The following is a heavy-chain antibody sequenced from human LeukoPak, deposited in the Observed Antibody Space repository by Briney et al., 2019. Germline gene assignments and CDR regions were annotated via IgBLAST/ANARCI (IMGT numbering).Heavy chain of an antibody. Sequence: PGGSLRLSCAASGFTFSGYGMYWVRQAPGKGLEWVAFIRYDGSNKYYADSVKGRFTISRDNSKNTLYLQMNSLRAEDTAVYYCAKHLPEYSSSSQNWFDPWGQGTLVTVSS. V-gene: IGHV3-30*02. D-gene: IGHD6-6*01. CDR3: AKHLPEYSSSSQNWFDP. CDR1: GFTFSGYG. CDR2: IRYDGSNK. J-gene: IGHJ5*02.